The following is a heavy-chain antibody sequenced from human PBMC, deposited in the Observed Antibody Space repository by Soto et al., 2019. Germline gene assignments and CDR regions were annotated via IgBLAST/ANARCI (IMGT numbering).Heavy chain of an antibody. Sequence: QVHLVLSGAEVKKPGASVKVSCKGSGYTFTSYGITWVRQAPGQGLEWMGWISAHNGNTDYAQKLQGRVTVTRDTSTSTAYMELRSLRSDDTAVYYCARGRDGDYWGQGALVTVSS. J-gene: IGHJ4*02. CDR1: GYTFTSYG. V-gene: IGHV1-18*01. CDR3: ARGRDGDY. CDR2: ISAHNGNT. D-gene: IGHD6-6*01.